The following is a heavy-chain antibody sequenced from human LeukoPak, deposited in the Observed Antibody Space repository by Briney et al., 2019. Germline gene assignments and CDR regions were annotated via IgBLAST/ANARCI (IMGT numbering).Heavy chain of an antibody. CDR2: ISAYNGNT. CDR3: ARVGYSSSWYLGYMDV. Sequence: ASVKVSCKASGYTFTGYYMHWVRQAPGQGLEWMGWISAYNGNTNYALKLQGRVTMTTDTSTSTAYMELRSLRSDDTAVYYCARVGYSSSWYLGYMDVWGKGTTVTISS. CDR1: GYTFTGYY. V-gene: IGHV1-18*04. J-gene: IGHJ6*03. D-gene: IGHD6-13*01.